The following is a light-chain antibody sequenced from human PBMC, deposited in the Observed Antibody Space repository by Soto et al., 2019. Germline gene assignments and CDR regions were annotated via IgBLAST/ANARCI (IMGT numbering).Light chain of an antibody. Sequence: EILLTQSPDSLSLSPGDRATLSCRASQSFSSTFFAWYQQKPGQAPRLLIYDTSNRATGIPARFSGSGSGTDFTLTISSLEPEDFAVYYCHQRTYWRYTFGQGTKLEIK. J-gene: IGKJ2*01. CDR3: HQRTYWRYT. CDR2: DTS. V-gene: IGKV3D-20*02. CDR1: QSFSSTF.